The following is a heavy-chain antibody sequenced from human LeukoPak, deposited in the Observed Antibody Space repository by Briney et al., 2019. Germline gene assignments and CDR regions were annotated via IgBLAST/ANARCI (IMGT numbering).Heavy chain of an antibody. CDR1: GFTFSSYA. D-gene: IGHD2-2*01. J-gene: IGHJ4*02. CDR2: ISGSGETT. CDR3: AQAPSVPAASE. Sequence: GGSLRLSCAASGFTFSSYAMSWVRQAPGKGLEWVSAISGSGETTYYADSVKGRFTISRDKTKNTLYLQMNSLRAEDTAIYYCAQAPSVPAASEWGQGTLVTVSS. V-gene: IGHV3-23*01.